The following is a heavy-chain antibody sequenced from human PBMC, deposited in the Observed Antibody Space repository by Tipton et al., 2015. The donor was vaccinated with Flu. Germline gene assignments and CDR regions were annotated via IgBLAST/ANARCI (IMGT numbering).Heavy chain of an antibody. CDR3: ARVAYFDDTGSYYVLDY. D-gene: IGHD3-22*01. CDR1: GYSISRGYF. V-gene: IGHV4-38-2*01. Sequence: LRLSCAVSGYSISRGYFWGWIRQPPGKGLEWIGNIYHRSGSTYSNPSLNSRVTISVDSSKNQFSLKLTSVTAADTAVYFCARVAYFDDTGSYYVLDYWGQGTLVTVSS. J-gene: IGHJ4*02. CDR2: IYHRSGST.